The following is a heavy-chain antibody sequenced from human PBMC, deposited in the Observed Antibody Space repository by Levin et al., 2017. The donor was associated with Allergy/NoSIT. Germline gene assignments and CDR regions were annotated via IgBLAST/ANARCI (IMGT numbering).Heavy chain of an antibody. CDR3: AKVGIPPRPSSNYFDY. J-gene: IGHJ4*02. CDR1: GFTFNTYA. D-gene: IGHD6-6*01. Sequence: GESLKISCAASGFTFNTYAMSWVRQAPGKGLEWVSSINAGGVTTYYADSVKGRFTISRDNSKNTLYLQMNSLRAEDTAVYYCAKVGIPPRPSSNYFDYCGQGTLVTVSS. CDR2: INAGGVTT. V-gene: IGHV3-23*01.